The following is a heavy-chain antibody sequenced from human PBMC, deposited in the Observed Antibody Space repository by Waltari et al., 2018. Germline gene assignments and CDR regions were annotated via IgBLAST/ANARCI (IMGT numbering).Heavy chain of an antibody. J-gene: IGHJ4*02. Sequence: EVQLVESGGGLVQPGGSLRLSCAASGFTFSSYWMHWVRQAPGKGLVWVSRINGDGSSTSYAESVKGRFTISRDNAKNTLYLQMNSLRAEDTAVYYCARSAIIVGATSLDYWGQGTLVTVSS. CDR1: GFTFSSYW. V-gene: IGHV3-74*01. CDR2: INGDGSST. D-gene: IGHD1-26*01. CDR3: ARSAIIVGATSLDY.